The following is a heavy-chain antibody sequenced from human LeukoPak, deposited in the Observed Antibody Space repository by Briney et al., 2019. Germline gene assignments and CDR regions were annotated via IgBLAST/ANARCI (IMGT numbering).Heavy chain of an antibody. D-gene: IGHD2-15*01. CDR3: ARQRLGYCSGGSCYSSHNWFDP. Sequence: GRSLRLSCAASGFTFSSYAMHWVRQAPAKGLEWVAVISYDGSNKYYADSVKGRFTISRENSKNTLYLQMNSLRAEDTAVYYCARQRLGYCSGGSCYSSHNWFDPWGQGTLVTVSS. V-gene: IGHV3-30-3*01. J-gene: IGHJ5*02. CDR1: GFTFSSYA. CDR2: ISYDGSNK.